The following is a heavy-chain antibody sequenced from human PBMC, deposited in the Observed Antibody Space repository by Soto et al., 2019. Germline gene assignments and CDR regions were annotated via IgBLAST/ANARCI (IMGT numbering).Heavy chain of an antibody. CDR1: DGSTSSDS. J-gene: IGHJ4*02. CDR3: ARRYRSSTGWYYFEY. Sequence: SETLSLTCTVSDGSTSSDSWSLIRQPPGKGLECIWFIFCTGGTRYNPSLESRVTISLDTSQNQFSLKLHSVTAADTAVYYCARRYRSSTGWYYFEYWGRGTMVTVSS. V-gene: IGHV4-59*01. CDR2: IFCTGGT. D-gene: IGHD6-19*01.